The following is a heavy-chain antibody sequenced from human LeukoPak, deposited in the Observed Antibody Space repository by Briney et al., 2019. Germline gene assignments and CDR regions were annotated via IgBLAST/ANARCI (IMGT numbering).Heavy chain of an antibody. Sequence: GGSLRLSCAASGFTFSSYAMHWVRQAPGKGLEWVAVISYDGSNKYYADSVKGRFTISRDNSKNTLYLQMYSLRAEDTAVYYCAKDDGGGQGTLVTVSS. CDR3: AKDDG. CDR1: GFTFSSYA. CDR2: ISYDGSNK. V-gene: IGHV3-30-3*01. J-gene: IGHJ4*02.